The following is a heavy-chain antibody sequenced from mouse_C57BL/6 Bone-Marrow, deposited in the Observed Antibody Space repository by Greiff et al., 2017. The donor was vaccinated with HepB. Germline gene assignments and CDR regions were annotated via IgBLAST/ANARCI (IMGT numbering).Heavy chain of an antibody. J-gene: IGHJ2*01. CDR2: IYPRSGNT. CDR1: GYTFTSYG. D-gene: IGHD2-5*01. CDR3: ARSGYSNYVGY. Sequence: VQLQQSGAELARPGASVKLSCKASGYTFTSYGISWVKQRTGQGLEWIGEIYPRSGNTYYNEKFKGQATLTADKSSSTAYMELRSLTSEDSAVYFCARSGYSNYVGYWGQGTTLTVSS. V-gene: IGHV1-81*01.